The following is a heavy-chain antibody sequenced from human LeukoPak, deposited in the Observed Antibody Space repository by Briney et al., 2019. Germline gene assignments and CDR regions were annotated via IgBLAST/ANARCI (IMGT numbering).Heavy chain of an antibody. V-gene: IGHV1-18*01. J-gene: IGHJ6*02. CDR3: ARGGGFNPSDYSSYYGLDV. CDR2: INVHRL. Sequence: ASVKVSCKASGYTFRSYGITWVRQAPGQGLEWMGWINVHRLNYARPLRGRISMTIETSTSTAYMELRSLTSDDTAVYYCARGGGFNPSDYSSYYGLDVWGQGTTVTVSS. CDR1: GYTFRSYG. D-gene: IGHD6-25*01.